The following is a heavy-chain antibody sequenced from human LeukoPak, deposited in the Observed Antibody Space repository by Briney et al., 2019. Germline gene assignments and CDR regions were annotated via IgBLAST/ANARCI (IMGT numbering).Heavy chain of an antibody. Sequence: PSQTLSLTCAVSGGSISSGGYSWSWIRQPPGKGLEWIGSIYYSGSTYYNPSLKSRVTISVDTSKNQFSLKLSSVTAADTAVYYCARVSQLRSYGYIYYYYGMDVWGQGTTVTVSS. CDR1: GGSISSGGYS. D-gene: IGHD5-18*01. J-gene: IGHJ6*02. CDR3: ARVSQLRSYGYIYYYYGMDV. CDR2: IYYSGST. V-gene: IGHV4-30-2*03.